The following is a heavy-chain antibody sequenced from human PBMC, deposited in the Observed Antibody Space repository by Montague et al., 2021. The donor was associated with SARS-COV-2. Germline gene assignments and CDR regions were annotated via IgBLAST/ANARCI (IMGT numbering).Heavy chain of an antibody. D-gene: IGHD6-6*01. CDR3: ARVITSSSQFEPSSHY. Sequence: SETLSLTCAVSGGSISSYYWSWIRQPPGKGLEWIGEINHSGSTNYNPSLKSRVTISVDTSKNQFSLKLSSVTAADTAVYYCARVITSSSQFEPSSHYWGQGTLVTVSS. V-gene: IGHV4-34*01. J-gene: IGHJ4*02. CDR2: INHSGST. CDR1: GGSISSYY.